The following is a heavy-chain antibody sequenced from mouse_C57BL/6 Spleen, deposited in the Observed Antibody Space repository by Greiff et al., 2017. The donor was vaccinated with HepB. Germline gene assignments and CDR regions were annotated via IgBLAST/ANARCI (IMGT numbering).Heavy chain of an antibody. CDR3: ARDTLGPVGVDY. CDR1: GYSITSGYY. J-gene: IGHJ2*01. CDR2: ISYDGSN. D-gene: IGHD4-1*01. V-gene: IGHV3-6*01. Sequence: DVQLQESGPGLVKPSQSLSLTCSVTGYSITSGYYWNWIRQFPGNKLEWMGYISYDGSNNYNPSLKNRISITRDTSKNQFFLKLNSVTTEDTATYYCARDTLGPVGVDYWGQGTTLTVSS.